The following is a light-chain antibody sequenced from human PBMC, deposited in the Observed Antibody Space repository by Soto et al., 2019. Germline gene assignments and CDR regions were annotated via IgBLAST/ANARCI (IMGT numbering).Light chain of an antibody. CDR3: QQYNSGPRT. J-gene: IGKJ1*01. V-gene: IGKV1-5*01. CDR1: QSISSW. CDR2: DAS. Sequence: DIQMTQSPSTLSASVGDRVTITCRASQSISSWLAWYQQKPGKAPKLLIYDASSLESGVPSRFSGSGSGTEFTLTISSLQPDDFATYYCQQYNSGPRTFGQGTKVEIK.